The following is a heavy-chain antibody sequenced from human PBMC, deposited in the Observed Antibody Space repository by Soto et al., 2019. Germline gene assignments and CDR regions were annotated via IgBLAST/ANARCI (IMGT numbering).Heavy chain of an antibody. J-gene: IGHJ6*02. Sequence: QVQLVQSGAEVKKPGASVKVSCKASGYTFTSYDINWVRQATGQGLEWMGWMNPNSGNTGYAQKFQGRVTMTRNTXISTAYIELSSLRSADTAVYYCSRRGYSSSWYYYYYYGMDVWGQGTTVTVSS. CDR1: GYTFTSYD. CDR3: SRRGYSSSWYYYYYYGMDV. CDR2: MNPNSGNT. D-gene: IGHD6-13*01. V-gene: IGHV1-8*01.